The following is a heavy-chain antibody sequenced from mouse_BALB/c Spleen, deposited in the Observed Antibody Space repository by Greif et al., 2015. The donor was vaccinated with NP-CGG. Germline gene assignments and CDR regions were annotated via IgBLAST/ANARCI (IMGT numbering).Heavy chain of an antibody. CDR2: IDPANGNT. CDR1: GFNIKDTY. Sequence: VQLKQSGAELVKPGASVELSCTASGFNIKDTYMHWVKQRPEQGLERIGRIDPANGNTKYDPKFQGKATITADTSSNTAYLQLSSLTSEDTAVYYCARLGQRDYWGQGTTLTVSS. D-gene: IGHD4-1*01. J-gene: IGHJ2*01. CDR3: ARLGQRDY. V-gene: IGHV14-3*02.